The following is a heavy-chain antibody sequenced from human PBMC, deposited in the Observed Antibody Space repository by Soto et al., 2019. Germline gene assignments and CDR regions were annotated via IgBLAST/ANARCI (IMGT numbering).Heavy chain of an antibody. CDR2: INPNSGGT. Sequence: ASVKVSCKASGYTFTGYYMHWVRQAPGQGLEWMGWINPNSGGTNYAQKFQGRVTMTRDTSISTAYMELSGLRSDDTAVYYCASMGGYDWTARDVWGQGTSVTVSS. CDR1: GYTFTGYY. CDR3: ASMGGYDWTARDV. D-gene: IGHD5-12*01. V-gene: IGHV1-2*02. J-gene: IGHJ6*02.